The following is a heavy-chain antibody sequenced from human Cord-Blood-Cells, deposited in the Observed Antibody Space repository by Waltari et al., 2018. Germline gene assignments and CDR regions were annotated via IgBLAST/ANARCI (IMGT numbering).Heavy chain of an antibody. CDR3: ARAGLDIVLMVYATDDAFDI. CDR2: ISSSSSYI. CDR1: GFTFSSYS. D-gene: IGHD2-8*01. J-gene: IGHJ3*02. Sequence: CAASGFTFSSYSMNWVRQAPGKGLEWVSSISSSSSYIYYADSLKGRFTISRDNAKNSLYLQMNSLRAEDTAVYYCARAGLDIVLMVYATDDAFDIWGQGTMVTVSS. V-gene: IGHV3-21*01.